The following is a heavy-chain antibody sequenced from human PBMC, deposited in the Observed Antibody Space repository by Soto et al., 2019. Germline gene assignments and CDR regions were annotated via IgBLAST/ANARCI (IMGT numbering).Heavy chain of an antibody. Sequence: QVQLVQSGAEVKKPGSSVKVSCKASGGTFSSYAISWVRQAPGQGLEWMGGIIPIFGTANYAQQFQGRVTITADESTSTAYRELSSLRSEDTAVYYCARSSSWTPAYYYYGMDVWGQGTTVTVSS. V-gene: IGHV1-69*01. CDR1: GGTFSSYA. D-gene: IGHD6-13*01. J-gene: IGHJ6*02. CDR2: IIPIFGTA. CDR3: ARSSSWTPAYYYYGMDV.